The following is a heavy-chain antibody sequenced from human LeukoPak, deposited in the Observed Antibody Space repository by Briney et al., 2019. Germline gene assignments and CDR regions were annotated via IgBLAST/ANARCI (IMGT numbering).Heavy chain of an antibody. CDR3: AGNEYSSSRGGEFDP. Sequence: SETLSLTCTVSGGSISSHYWSWIRQPPGKGLEWIGYIYYSGSTNYNPSLKSRVTISVDTSKNQFSLKLSSVTAADTAVYYCAGNEYSSSRGGEFDPWGQGTLVTVSS. J-gene: IGHJ5*02. D-gene: IGHD6-6*01. CDR2: IYYSGST. V-gene: IGHV4-59*11. CDR1: GGSISSHY.